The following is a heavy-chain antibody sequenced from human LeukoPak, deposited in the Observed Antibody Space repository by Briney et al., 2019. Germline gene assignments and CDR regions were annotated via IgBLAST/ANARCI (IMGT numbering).Heavy chain of an antibody. CDR2: ISANSGNT. V-gene: IGHV1-18*01. D-gene: IGHD3-3*01. CDR3: ARDRHYDASTVFDP. J-gene: IGHJ5*02. CDR1: GYTFINYG. Sequence: ASVKVSCKASGYTFINYGMSWVRQAPGHGLEWMGWISANSGNTKHAQKVQGRITMTTDTSTSTAYMELRSLRSDDTAIYYCARDRHYDASTVFDPCGQGTPVTVSS.